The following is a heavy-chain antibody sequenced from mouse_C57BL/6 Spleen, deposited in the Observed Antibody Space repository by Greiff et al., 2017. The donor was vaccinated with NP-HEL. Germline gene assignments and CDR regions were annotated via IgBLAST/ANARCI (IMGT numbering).Heavy chain of an antibody. V-gene: IGHV7-3*01. CDR2: IRNKANGYTT. Sequence: EVKLMESGGGLVQPGGSLSLSCAASGFTFTDYYMSWVRQPPGKALEWLGFIRNKANGYTTEYSASVKGRFTISRDNSQSILYLHMNALRAEDSATYYCASLYGDWYFDVWGTGTTVTVSS. CDR1: GFTFTDYY. CDR3: ASLYGDWYFDV. J-gene: IGHJ1*03. D-gene: IGHD1-2*01.